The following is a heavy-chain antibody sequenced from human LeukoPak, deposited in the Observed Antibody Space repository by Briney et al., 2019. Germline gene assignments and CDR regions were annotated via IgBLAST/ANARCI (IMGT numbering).Heavy chain of an antibody. Sequence: SETLSLTCTVSGGSISSYYWSWIRQPAGKGLEWIGRIYTSGSTNYNPSLKSQVTMSVDTSKNQFSLKLSSVTAADTAVYYCAREFPRGYCSSTSCRWFDPWGQGTLVTVSS. CDR1: GGSISSYY. J-gene: IGHJ5*02. CDR3: AREFPRGYCSSTSCRWFDP. CDR2: IYTSGST. V-gene: IGHV4-4*07. D-gene: IGHD2-2*03.